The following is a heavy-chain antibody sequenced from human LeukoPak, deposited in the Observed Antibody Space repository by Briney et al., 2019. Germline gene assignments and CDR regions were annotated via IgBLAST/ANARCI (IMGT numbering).Heavy chain of an antibody. CDR2: INHSGST. D-gene: IGHD4-17*01. Sequence: SETLSLTCTISGGSVSDYYWSWIRQSPGKGLEWIGEINHSGSTNYNPSLKSRVTISVDTSKNQFSLKLSSVTAADTAVYYCARSTSDGDYRLLDAFDIWGQGTMVTVSS. J-gene: IGHJ3*02. CDR3: ARSTSDGDYRLLDAFDI. CDR1: GGSVSDYY. V-gene: IGHV4-34*01.